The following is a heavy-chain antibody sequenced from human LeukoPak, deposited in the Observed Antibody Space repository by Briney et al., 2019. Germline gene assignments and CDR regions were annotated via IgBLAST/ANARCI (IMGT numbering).Heavy chain of an antibody. Sequence: ASVKVSCKASGYTFTSYAMHWVRQAPGQRLEWMGWINAGNGNTKYSQKFQGRVTITRDTSASTAYMELSSLRSEDTAVYYCASRESGSYYYYGMDVWGQGTTVTVSS. CDR3: ASRESGSYYYYGMDV. CDR1: GYTFTSYA. J-gene: IGHJ6*02. V-gene: IGHV1-3*01. CDR2: INAGNGNT. D-gene: IGHD1-26*01.